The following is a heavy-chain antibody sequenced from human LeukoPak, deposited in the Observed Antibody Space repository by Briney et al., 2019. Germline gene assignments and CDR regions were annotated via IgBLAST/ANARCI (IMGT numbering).Heavy chain of an antibody. D-gene: IGHD3-10*01. Sequence: TSETLSLTCAVYGGSFNDYYWIWIRQPPGKGLEWIGEIKPSGRTNYNPSLESRVTISVDTSKNHFSLKLSSVTAADTAVYYCARRDYLDHFYYLDVWEKGNTVTVSS. CDR1: GGSFNDYY. V-gene: IGHV4-34*01. CDR3: ARRDYLDHFYYLDV. CDR2: IKPSGRT. J-gene: IGHJ6*03.